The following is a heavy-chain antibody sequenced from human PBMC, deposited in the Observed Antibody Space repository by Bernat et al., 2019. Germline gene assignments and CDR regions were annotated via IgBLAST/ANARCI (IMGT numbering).Heavy chain of an antibody. V-gene: IGHV3-23*01. CDR2: ISGSGGST. CDR1: GFTFSSYT. D-gene: IGHD3-10*01. J-gene: IGHJ4*02. Sequence: EVQLLESGGGLVQPGGSLRLSCAASGFTFSSYTMSWVRQAPGKGLEWVPAISGSGGSTYYADSVKGRFTISRDNSKNTVYLQMNSLRAEDTAVYYCAKETGYYYGSGSNLDYWGQGTLVTVSS. CDR3: AKETGYYYGSGSNLDY.